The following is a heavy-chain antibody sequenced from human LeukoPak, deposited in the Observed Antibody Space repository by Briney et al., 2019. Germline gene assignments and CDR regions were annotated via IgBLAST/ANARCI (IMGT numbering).Heavy chain of an antibody. V-gene: IGHV3-23*01. J-gene: IGHJ4*02. Sequence: LPGGSLGLSCAASGFTFSSYAMSWVRQAPGKGLEWVSSISGSGGSTFYADSVKGRFTISRDYSKNTLYLQVNSLRAEDTAVYYCAKDGSPPGYSSAWGQGTLVTVSS. CDR2: ISGSGGST. CDR3: AKDGSPPGYSSA. D-gene: IGHD6-19*01. CDR1: GFTFSSYA.